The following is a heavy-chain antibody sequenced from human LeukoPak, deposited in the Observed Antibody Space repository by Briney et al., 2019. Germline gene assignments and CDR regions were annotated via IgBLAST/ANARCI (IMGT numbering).Heavy chain of an antibody. CDR2: ISSSSSYI. D-gene: IGHD6-13*01. CDR1: GFTFSSYS. V-gene: IGHV3-21*04. CDR3: ARASSSWFGARGVTDY. J-gene: IGHJ4*02. Sequence: PGGSLRLSCAASGFTFSSYSMNWVRQAPGKGLEWVSSISSSSSYIYYADSVKGRFTISRDNAKNSLYLQMNSLRAEDTAVYYCARASSSWFGARGVTDYWGQGTLVTVSS.